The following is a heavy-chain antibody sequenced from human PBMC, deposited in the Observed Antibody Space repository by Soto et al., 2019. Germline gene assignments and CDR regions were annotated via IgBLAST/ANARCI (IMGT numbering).Heavy chain of an antibody. CDR1: GGSITNSNW. CDR3: ARGPPIVGNTKPLDS. V-gene: IGHV4-4*02. D-gene: IGHD1-26*01. J-gene: IGHJ4*02. Sequence: PSETLSLTCTVSGGSITNSNWWSWVRLPPAKGLEWIGDIYHAGSTKYNPSLERRVTMSVDTSNNQFALTLTSVTAADTAVYFCARGPPIVGNTKPLDSWGQGILVTVSS. CDR2: IYHAGST.